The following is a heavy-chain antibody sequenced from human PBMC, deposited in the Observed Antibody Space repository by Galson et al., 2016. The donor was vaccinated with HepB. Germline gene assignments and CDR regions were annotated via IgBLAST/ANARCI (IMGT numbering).Heavy chain of an antibody. J-gene: IGHJ4*02. CDR1: GFTFSSHA. CDR3: VKEYKGGWPFDY. Sequence: SLRLSCAASGFTFSSHAMGWVRQVPGKGLEWVSGIGARDGRTHDADSVKGRFTISRDNSKNTLYLQMNSLRVEDTAIYYCVKEYKGGWPFDYWGQGTLVSVSS. CDR2: IGARDGRT. D-gene: IGHD6-19*01. V-gene: IGHV3-23*01.